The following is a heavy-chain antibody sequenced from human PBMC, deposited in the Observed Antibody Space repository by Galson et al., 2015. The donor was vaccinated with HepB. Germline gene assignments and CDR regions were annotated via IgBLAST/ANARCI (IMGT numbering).Heavy chain of an antibody. CDR2: ISYDGGKE. D-gene: IGHD3-10*01. J-gene: IGHJ4*02. CDR1: GFRFRSDG. V-gene: IGHV3-30*18. CDR3: AKGGRSYLSDDVFYPGFDD. Sequence: SLRLSCAASGFRFRSDGMHWVRQAPGKGLEWVAGISYDGGKEHYADSVKGRFTISRDNSKDTLYLLMNSLRAEDTAVYFCAKGGRSYLSDDVFYPGFDDWGQGTVV.